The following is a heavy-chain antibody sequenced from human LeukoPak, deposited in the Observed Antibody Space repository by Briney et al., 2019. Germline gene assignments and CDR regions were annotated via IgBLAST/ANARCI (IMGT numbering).Heavy chain of an antibody. J-gene: IGHJ4*02. CDR3: ANAATRYWIQPFGY. CDR1: GFTFSSYG. V-gene: IGHV3-30*18. CDR2: ISYDGSNK. D-gene: IGHD5-18*01. Sequence: GGSLRLSCAASGFTFSSYGMHWVRQAPGKGLEWVAVISYDGSNKYYADSVKGRFTISRDNSKNTLYLQMNSLRAEDTAVYYCANAATRYWIQPFGYWGQGTLVTVSS.